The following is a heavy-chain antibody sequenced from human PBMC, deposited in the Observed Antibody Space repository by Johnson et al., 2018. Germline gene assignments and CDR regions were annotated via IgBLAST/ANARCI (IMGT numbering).Heavy chain of an antibody. J-gene: IGHJ6*02. D-gene: IGHD5-18*01. Sequence: QVQLVQSGAEVKKPGSSVKVSCKASGGTFSSYAISWVRQAPGEGFEWMGGIIPIFGTTNYAQKFQGRVTITADESTSTAYMELSSLRSEDTAVYYCARDQGDTAMVNFRHYKYGLDVWGQGTTVTVSS. CDR1: GGTFSSYA. CDR3: ARDQGDTAMVNFRHYKYGLDV. V-gene: IGHV1-69*12. CDR2: IIPIFGTT.